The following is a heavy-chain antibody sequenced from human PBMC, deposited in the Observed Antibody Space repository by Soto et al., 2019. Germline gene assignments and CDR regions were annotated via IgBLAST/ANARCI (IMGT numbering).Heavy chain of an antibody. CDR2: ISGSGGST. CDR1: GFTFSSYA. J-gene: IGHJ3*02. CDR3: ACAPRSGSPPDAFDI. Sequence: GGSLRLSCAASGFTFSSYAMSWVRQAPGKGLEWVSAISGSGGSTYYADSVKGRFTISRDNSKNTLYLQMNSLRAEDTAVYDCACAPRSGSPPDAFDIWGQGTMVTVSS. V-gene: IGHV3-23*01. D-gene: IGHD3-3*01.